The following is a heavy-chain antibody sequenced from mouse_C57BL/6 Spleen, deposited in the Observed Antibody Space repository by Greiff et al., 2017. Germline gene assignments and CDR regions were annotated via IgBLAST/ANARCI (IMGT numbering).Heavy chain of an antibody. D-gene: IGHD1-1*01. Sequence: QVQLQQSGAELVKPGASVKLSCKASGYTFTEYTIHWVKQRSGQGLEWIGWFYPGSGSITYNEKFKDKATLTADKSSSTVYMELSRLTSEDSADYFGAKHEANSSPRWDFDDWGKGTTVTVSS. CDR1: GYTFTEYT. CDR3: AKHEANSSPRWDFDD. J-gene: IGHJ1*03. CDR2: FYPGSGSI. V-gene: IGHV1-62-2*01.